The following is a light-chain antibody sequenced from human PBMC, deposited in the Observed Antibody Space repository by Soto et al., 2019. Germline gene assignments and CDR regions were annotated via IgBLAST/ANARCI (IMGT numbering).Light chain of an antibody. Sequence: DIQMTQYPSTLSASVGDRVTITCRARQRISRWLAWYQQKPGKAPNLLIYKASSLESGVPSRFSGSGSGTEFTLTISSLQPDDLATYYCQQYNSYPWTFGQGTKVEIK. V-gene: IGKV1-5*03. CDR2: KAS. J-gene: IGKJ1*01. CDR1: QRISRW. CDR3: QQYNSYPWT.